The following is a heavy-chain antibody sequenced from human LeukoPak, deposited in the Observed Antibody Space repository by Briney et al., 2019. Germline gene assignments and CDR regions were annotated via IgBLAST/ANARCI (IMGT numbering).Heavy chain of an antibody. J-gene: IGHJ6*04. V-gene: IGHV3-48*04. Sequence: GGSLRLSCAASGFTFSSYSMNWVRQAPGEGLEWVSYISSSSSTIYYADSVKGRFTISRDSAKNSLYLQMNSLRAEDTAVYYCAELGITMIGGVWGKGTTVTISS. CDR2: ISSSSSTI. D-gene: IGHD3-10*02. CDR1: GFTFSSYS. CDR3: AELGITMIGGV.